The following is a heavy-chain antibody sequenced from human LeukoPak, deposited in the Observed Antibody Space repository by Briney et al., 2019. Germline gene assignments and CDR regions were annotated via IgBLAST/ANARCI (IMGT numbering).Heavy chain of an antibody. CDR1: GGSISSHF. D-gene: IGHD3-22*01. CDR3: ARDRAPVTMIHGAPGGFDP. Sequence: KPSETLSLTCTVSGGSISSHFWSWIRQPPGKGLEWIGYMFYSGSTNYNPSLKSRVTISVDASKNQFSLKLTSVSAADTAVYYCARDRAPVTMIHGAPGGFDPWGQGTLVTVSS. J-gene: IGHJ5*02. V-gene: IGHV4-59*11. CDR2: MFYSGST.